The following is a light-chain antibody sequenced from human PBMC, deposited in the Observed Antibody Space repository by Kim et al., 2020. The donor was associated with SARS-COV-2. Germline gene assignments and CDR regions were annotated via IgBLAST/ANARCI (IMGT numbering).Light chain of an antibody. V-gene: IGLV1-40*03. Sequence: VTISVTRRYSNIGAGYDFQWYQQLPGTAPKLLIYGNSNRPSGIPDRFSGSESGASASLTITGLQAEDEADYYCQSYDSSLTGLYVFGTGTKVTVL. CDR1: YSNIGAGYD. CDR3: QSYDSSLTGLYV. CDR2: GNS. J-gene: IGLJ1*01.